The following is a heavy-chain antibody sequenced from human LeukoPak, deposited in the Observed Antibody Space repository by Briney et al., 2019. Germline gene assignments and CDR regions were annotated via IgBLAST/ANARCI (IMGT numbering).Heavy chain of an antibody. CDR2: IYYSGSA. V-gene: IGHV4-39*07. CDR1: GGSISSSSYY. Sequence: SETLSLTCTVSGGSISSSSYYWGWIRQPPGKGLEWIGSIYYSGSAYYNPSLKSRVTISVDTSKNQFSLRMSSVTAADTAVYYCAREGGPYRPLDYSGQGTLVTVAS. CDR3: AREGGPYRPLDY. J-gene: IGHJ4*02.